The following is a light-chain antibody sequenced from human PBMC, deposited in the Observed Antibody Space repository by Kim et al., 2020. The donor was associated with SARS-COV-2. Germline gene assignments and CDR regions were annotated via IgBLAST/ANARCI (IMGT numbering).Light chain of an antibody. CDR2: AAS. CDR1: QSISRS. Sequence: VSVGDRVTIPCRPSQSISRSLAWYQSKPGKAPKLLIYAASSLQSGVPSRFSGRGSGTDFPLTISSLQPADCATYYCQQDNSYPTTFGRRTQLDIK. J-gene: IGKJ5*01. CDR3: QQDNSYPTT. V-gene: IGKV1-12*01.